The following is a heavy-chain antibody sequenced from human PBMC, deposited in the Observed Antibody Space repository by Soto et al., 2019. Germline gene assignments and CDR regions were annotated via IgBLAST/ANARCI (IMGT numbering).Heavy chain of an antibody. CDR3: AKLSDGVTTDY. D-gene: IGHD4-17*01. CDR1: GFTFSSYG. J-gene: IGHJ4*02. CDR2: ISYDGSNK. Sequence: GGSLRLSCAASGFTFSSYGMHWVRQAPGKGLEWVAVISYDGSNKYYADSVKGRFTISRDNSKNTLYLQMNSLRAEDTAVYYCAKLSDGVTTDYWGQGTLVTVSS. V-gene: IGHV3-30*18.